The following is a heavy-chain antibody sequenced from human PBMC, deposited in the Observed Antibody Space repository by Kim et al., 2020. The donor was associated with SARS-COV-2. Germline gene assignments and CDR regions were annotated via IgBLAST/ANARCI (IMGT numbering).Heavy chain of an antibody. J-gene: IGHJ4*01. D-gene: IGHD2-21*01. CDR2: IYYSGST. CDR1: GGSISSSSYY. CDR3: ARQVAVYSAYYFDY. Sequence: SETLSLTCTVSGGSISSSSYYWGWIRQPPGKGLEWIGSIYYSGSTYYNPSLKSRVTISVDTSKNQFSLKLSSVTAADTAVYYCARQVAVYSAYYFDYWG. V-gene: IGHV4-39*01.